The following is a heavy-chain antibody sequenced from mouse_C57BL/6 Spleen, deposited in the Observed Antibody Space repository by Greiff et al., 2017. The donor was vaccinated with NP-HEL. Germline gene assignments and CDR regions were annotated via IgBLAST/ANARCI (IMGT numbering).Heavy chain of an antibody. D-gene: IGHD2-1*01. V-gene: IGHV1-43*01. CDR1: GYSFTGYY. J-gene: IGHJ2*01. CDR2: INPSTGGT. CDR3: ARRDYGNYVDY. Sequence: VQLKESGPELVKPGASVKISCKASGYSFTGYYMHWVKQSSEKSLEWIGEINPSTGGTSYNQKFKGKATLTVDKSSSTAYMQLKSLTSEDSAVYYCARRDYGNYVDYWGQGTTLTVSS.